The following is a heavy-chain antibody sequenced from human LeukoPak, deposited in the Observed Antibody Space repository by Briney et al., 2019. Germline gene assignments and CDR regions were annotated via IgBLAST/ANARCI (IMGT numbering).Heavy chain of an antibody. CDR2: IYHSGST. D-gene: IGHD3-22*01. CDR1: GASIISSNW. J-gene: IGHJ4*02. CDR3: ASLNYYDSSGYYRFDY. V-gene: IGHV4-4*02. Sequence: SETLSLTCAVSGASIISSNWWTWFRQPPGQGLEWIGEIYHSGSTNFNPSLKSRVTISVDKSKNHFSLQLSSVTAADTAVYYCASLNYYDSSGYYRFDYWGQGTLVTVSS.